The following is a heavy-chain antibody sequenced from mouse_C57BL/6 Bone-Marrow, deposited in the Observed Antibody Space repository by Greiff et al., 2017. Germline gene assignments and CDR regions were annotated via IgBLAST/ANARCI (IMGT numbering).Heavy chain of an antibody. CDR2: INPGSGGT. D-gene: IGHD2-2*01. CDR1: GYAFTNYL. J-gene: IGHJ1*03. V-gene: IGHV1-54*01. Sequence: QVQLKESGAELVRPGTSVKVSCKASGYAFTNYLIEWVKQRPGQGLEWIGVINPGSGGTNYNEKFKGKATLTADKSSSTAYMQLSSLTSEDSAVYFCARGGYDGPCWYFDVWGTGTTVTVSS. CDR3: ARGGYDGPCWYFDV.